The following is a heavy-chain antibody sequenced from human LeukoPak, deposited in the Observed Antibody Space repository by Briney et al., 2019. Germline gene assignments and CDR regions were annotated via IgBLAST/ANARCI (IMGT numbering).Heavy chain of an antibody. D-gene: IGHD2-2*03. Sequence: GGSLRLSCAASGFTFSSYAMSWVRQAPGKGLEWVSAISGSGGSTYYADSVKGRFTISRDNSKNTLYLQMNSLRAEDTAVYYCATSFGYCSSTSCYSDYWGRGTLVTVSS. CDR3: ATSFGYCSSTSCYSDY. J-gene: IGHJ4*02. V-gene: IGHV3-23*01. CDR2: ISGSGGST. CDR1: GFTFSSYA.